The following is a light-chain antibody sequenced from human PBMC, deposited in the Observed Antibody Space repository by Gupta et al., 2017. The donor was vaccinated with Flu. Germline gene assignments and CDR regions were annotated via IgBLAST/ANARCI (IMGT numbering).Light chain of an antibody. CDR2: NNH. CDR1: TSKIGMGY. V-gene: IGLV1-51*01. CDR3: AHTDYNRRGGV. J-gene: IGLJ2*01. Sequence: ATKSCSVSTSKIGMGYVYWYCHHPAIATTPVIDNNHKRKSGIPDRFSVSKAGTAATAHINGLRTGAVADYYCAHTDYNRRGGVFGGGTKLTVL.